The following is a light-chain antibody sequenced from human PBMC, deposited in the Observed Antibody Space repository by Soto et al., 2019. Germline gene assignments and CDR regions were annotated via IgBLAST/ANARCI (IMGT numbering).Light chain of an antibody. V-gene: IGLV1-44*01. CDR1: SSNIGSNT. Sequence: QSVLTQPPSASGTPGQRVTISCSGSSSNIGSNTVNWYQQLPGTAPKLLIYSNNQRPSAVPDRFSGSKSGTSASLAISGLQSEDGTDYYCAAWDDSLNGLYVFGTGTQLTVL. CDR3: AAWDDSLNGLYV. CDR2: SNN. J-gene: IGLJ1*01.